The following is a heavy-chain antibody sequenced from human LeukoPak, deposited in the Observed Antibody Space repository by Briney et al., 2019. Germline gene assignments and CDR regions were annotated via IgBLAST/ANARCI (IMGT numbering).Heavy chain of an antibody. Sequence: ASVKVSCKASGYTFTSYGISWVRQAPGLGLEWMGWISAYNGNTNYAQKLQGRVTMTTDTSTSTAYMELRSLRSDDTAVYYYARETIVCSTSCYPWFDPWGQGTLVTVSS. D-gene: IGHD2-2*01. CDR2: ISAYNGNT. CDR3: ARETIVCSTSCYPWFDP. CDR1: GYTFTSYG. J-gene: IGHJ5*02. V-gene: IGHV1-18*01.